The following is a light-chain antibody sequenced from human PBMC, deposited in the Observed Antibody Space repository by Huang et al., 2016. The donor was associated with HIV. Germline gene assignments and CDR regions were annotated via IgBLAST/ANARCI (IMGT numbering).Light chain of an antibody. CDR1: QSVLNTENNRDY. CDR3: QQYYDTPLT. Sequence: DIVMTQSPESLAVSLGERATINCRSSQSVLNTENNRDYLAWYQQTPGQRPRLLIYWASTSESGVPDSFLGTGSGTDFTLTISNLQAEDVAVDFCQQYYDTPLTFGPGTKVDIK. J-gene: IGKJ3*01. CDR2: WAS. V-gene: IGKV4-1*01.